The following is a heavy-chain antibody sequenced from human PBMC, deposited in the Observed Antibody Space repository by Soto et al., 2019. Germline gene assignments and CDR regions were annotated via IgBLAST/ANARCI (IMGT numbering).Heavy chain of an antibody. CDR1: GGSISSYY. CDR3: ARAYDSSGYSYYFDY. CDR2: IYYSGST. V-gene: IGHV4-59*01. J-gene: IGHJ4*02. D-gene: IGHD3-22*01. Sequence: SETLSLTCTVSGGSISSYYWSWIRQPPGKGLEWIGYIYYSGSTNYNPSLKSRVTISVDTSKNQFSLKLSSVTAADTAVYYCARAYDSSGYSYYFDYWGQGTLVTVSS.